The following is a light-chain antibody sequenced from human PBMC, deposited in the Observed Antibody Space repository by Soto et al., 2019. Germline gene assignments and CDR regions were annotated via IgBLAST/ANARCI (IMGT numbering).Light chain of an antibody. J-gene: IGKJ4*01. V-gene: IGKV3-15*01. CDR2: GAF. CDR1: QSVSSN. CDR3: QQYKNWPPLT. Sequence: EIVMTQSPATLSVSPGERATLSCRASQSVSSNLAWYQQKPGQAPRLLIYGAFTRATGIPARFSGSGSGTEFTLTISSLQSEDFAVYYCQQYKNWPPLTFGGGTKGEIK.